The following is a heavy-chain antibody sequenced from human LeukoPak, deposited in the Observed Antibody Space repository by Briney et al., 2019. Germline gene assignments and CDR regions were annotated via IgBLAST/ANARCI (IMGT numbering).Heavy chain of an antibody. CDR3: AKNLVATTEAYYYYYYGMDV. J-gene: IGHJ6*02. V-gene: IGHV3-23*01. CDR2: ISASSYST. CDR1: GFTFSNYA. D-gene: IGHD5-12*01. Sequence: GRSLRLSCAASGFTFSNYAMSRVRQAPGKGLEWVAVISASSYSTSYADSVKGRFTISRDNSKNTLYLQMNSLRAEDTAVYYCAKNLVATTEAYYYYYYGMDVWGQGTTVTVSS.